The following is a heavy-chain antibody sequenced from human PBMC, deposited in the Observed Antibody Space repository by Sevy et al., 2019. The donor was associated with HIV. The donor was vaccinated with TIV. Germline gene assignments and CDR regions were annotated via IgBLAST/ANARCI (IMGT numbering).Heavy chain of an antibody. V-gene: IGHV4-39*01. D-gene: IGHD3-10*01. J-gene: IGHJ3*02. CDR3: ARQGFMALDI. CDR2: IYYTGGT. CDR1: GGSISSSRYY. Sequence: SETLSLTCTVSGGSISSSRYYWGWIRQPPGKGLEWIGSIYYTGGTYYNPSLKSRVTISVDTSKNQFSLKLSSVTAADTAVYYCARQGFMALDIRGQGTMVTVSS.